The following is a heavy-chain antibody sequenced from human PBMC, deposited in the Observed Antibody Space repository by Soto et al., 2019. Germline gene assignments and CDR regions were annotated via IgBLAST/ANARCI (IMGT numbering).Heavy chain of an antibody. V-gene: IGHV1-18*01. CDR3: ARDLVSGSDFWRAYNGGYFDY. D-gene: IGHD3-3*01. CDR2: ISPYNGNT. Sequence: ASVKVSCKASGYTFRNYGITWVRQAPGQGLEWMAWISPYNGNTNYAQDLQGRVTMTTDTSTSTAYMELRSLTSVDTAMYYCARDLVSGSDFWRAYNGGYFDYWGQGTLVTVSS. J-gene: IGHJ4*02. CDR1: GYTFRNYG.